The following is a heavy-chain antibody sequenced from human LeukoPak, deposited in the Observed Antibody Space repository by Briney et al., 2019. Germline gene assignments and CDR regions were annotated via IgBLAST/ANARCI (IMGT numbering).Heavy chain of an antibody. Sequence: GASVKVSCRTSGYTFTTYGINWVRQAPGQGLEWMGWISGYNGNTKYAQRLQDRVSLTTDTSATTAYMELRSLRSDDTAIYYCARDRGPMFRGVLFSPHNWFDPWGQGTLVTVSS. D-gene: IGHD3-10*01. V-gene: IGHV1-18*01. CDR1: GYTFTTYG. J-gene: IGHJ5*02. CDR2: ISGYNGNT. CDR3: ARDRGPMFRGVLFSPHNWFDP.